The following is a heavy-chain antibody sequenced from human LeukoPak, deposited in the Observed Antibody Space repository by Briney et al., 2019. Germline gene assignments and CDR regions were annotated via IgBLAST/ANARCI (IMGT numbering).Heavy chain of an antibody. CDR2: INPSGGST. J-gene: IGHJ1*01. CDR1: GYTFTSYY. V-gene: IGHV1-46*01. D-gene: IGHD3-3*01. CDR3: ARDTGWSGYRVTEYFLL. Sequence: GASVKVSCKASGYTFTSYYMHWVRQAPGQGPEWMGIINPSGGSTSYAQKFQGRVTMTRDTSISTAYMELNNLRSDDTAVYYCARDTGWSGYRVTEYFLLWGQGTLVTVSS.